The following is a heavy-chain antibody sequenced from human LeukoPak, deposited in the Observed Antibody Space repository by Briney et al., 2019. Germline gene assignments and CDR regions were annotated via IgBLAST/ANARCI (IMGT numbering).Heavy chain of an antibody. Sequence: SETLSLTCTVSGGSISGYYWSWVRQPPGKGLVFIGYIYYSGETHYNPSLRSRVTISVDTSRNQFSLRLSSVTAADTALYYCTRHSYYDTFVGYTYWYFDLWGRGALVTVSS. CDR3: TRHSYYDTFVGYTYWYFDL. D-gene: IGHD3-9*01. CDR1: GGSISGYY. CDR2: IYYSGET. V-gene: IGHV4-59*08. J-gene: IGHJ2*01.